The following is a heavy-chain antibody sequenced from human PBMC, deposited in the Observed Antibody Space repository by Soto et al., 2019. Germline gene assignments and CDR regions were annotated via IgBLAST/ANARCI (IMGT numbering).Heavy chain of an antibody. Sequence: VQLQESGPGLVKPSETLSLTCSVSGGSISGYYWSWIRQPPGKGLEWIGYIYNSGRTNSNPSLKSRVTISVHTSKSQFSLTLSSVTAADTAVYSCASCTGNNWFDPWGQGTLVPVSS. CDR3: ASCTGNNWFDP. D-gene: IGHD2-8*02. CDR1: GGSISGYY. J-gene: IGHJ5*02. V-gene: IGHV4-59*01. CDR2: IYNSGRT.